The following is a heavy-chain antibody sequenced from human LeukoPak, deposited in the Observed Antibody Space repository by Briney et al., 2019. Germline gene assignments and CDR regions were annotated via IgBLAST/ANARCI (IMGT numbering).Heavy chain of an antibody. D-gene: IGHD2-21*02. CDR3: ARVSMTCDY. CDR2: ISSGGSSI. J-gene: IGHJ4*02. Sequence: QPGGSLRRSCAASGFTFRNYNMIWVRQVPGRALEWVSYISSGGSSIYYADSVKGRFAISRDNARNLLFLQMNSLTHGDTAVYFCARVSMTCDYWGQGTLVTVSS. V-gene: IGHV3-48*02. CDR1: GFTFRNYN.